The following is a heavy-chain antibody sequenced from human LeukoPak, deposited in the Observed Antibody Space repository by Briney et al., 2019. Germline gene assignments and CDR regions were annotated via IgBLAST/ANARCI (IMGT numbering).Heavy chain of an antibody. CDR1: GYTFTGYY. Sequence: ASVKVSCKASGYTFTGYYVHWVRQAPGQGLEWMGWINPNSGGTNYAQKFQGRVTMTRDTSISTAYMELSRLRSDDTAVYYCARTTAISGWFDWFDPWGQGTLVTVSS. V-gene: IGHV1-2*02. CDR2: INPNSGGT. J-gene: IGHJ5*02. D-gene: IGHD6-19*01. CDR3: ARTTAISGWFDWFDP.